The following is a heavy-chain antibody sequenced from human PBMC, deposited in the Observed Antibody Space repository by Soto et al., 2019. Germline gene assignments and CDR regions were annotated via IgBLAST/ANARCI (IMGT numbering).Heavy chain of an antibody. CDR3: AKESSGSYYPMDY. Sequence: GASLRLSCAASGFNFSSYAMSWVRQAPWKVLEWVSPISGSGGSTYYAHPVKVRMIISRDNSKNTLYLQMHGLRADDTAVYCCAKESSGSYYPMDYWGQGTLVTVFS. D-gene: IGHD1-26*01. V-gene: IGHV3-23*01. J-gene: IGHJ4*02. CDR2: ISGSGGST. CDR1: GFNFSSYA.